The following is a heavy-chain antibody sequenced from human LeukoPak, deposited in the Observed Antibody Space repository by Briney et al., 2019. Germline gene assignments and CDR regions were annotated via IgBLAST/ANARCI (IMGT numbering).Heavy chain of an antibody. CDR3: ARDSGRDILTGYYKNYFDY. CDR2: INPSGGST. Sequence: ASVKVSCKASGYTFTSYAMNWVRQAPGQGLEWMGIINPSGGSTSYAQKFQGRVTMTRDTSTSTVYMELSSLRSEDTAVYYCARDSGRDILTGYYKNYFDYWGQGTLVTVSS. V-gene: IGHV1-46*01. J-gene: IGHJ4*02. D-gene: IGHD3-9*01. CDR1: GYTFTSYA.